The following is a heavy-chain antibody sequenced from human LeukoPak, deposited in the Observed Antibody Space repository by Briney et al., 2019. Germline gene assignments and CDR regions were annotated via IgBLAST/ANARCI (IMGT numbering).Heavy chain of an antibody. J-gene: IGHJ4*02. CDR1: GGSFSGYY. CDR3: ARGFLYYFDY. CDR2: INHSGST. V-gene: IGHV4-34*01. D-gene: IGHD2/OR15-2a*01. Sequence: PSKTLSLTCAVYGGSFSGYYWSWIRQPPGKGLEWIGEINHSGSTNYNPSLKSRVTISVDTSKNQFSLKLSSVTAADTAVYYCARGFLYYFDYWGQGTLVTVSS.